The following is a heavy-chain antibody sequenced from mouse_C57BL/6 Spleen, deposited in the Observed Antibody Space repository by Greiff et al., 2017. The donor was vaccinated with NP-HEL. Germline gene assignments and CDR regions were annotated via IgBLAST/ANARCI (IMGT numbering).Heavy chain of an antibody. J-gene: IGHJ4*01. Sequence: QVQLKQSGAELARPGASVKMSCKASGYTFTSYTMHWVKQRPGQGLEWIGYINPSSGYTKYNQKFKDKATLTADKSSSTAYMQLSSLTSEDSAVYYCARRGGLDAMDYWGQGTSVTVSS. V-gene: IGHV1-4*01. CDR2: INPSSGYT. CDR1: GYTFTSYT. CDR3: ARRGGLDAMDY.